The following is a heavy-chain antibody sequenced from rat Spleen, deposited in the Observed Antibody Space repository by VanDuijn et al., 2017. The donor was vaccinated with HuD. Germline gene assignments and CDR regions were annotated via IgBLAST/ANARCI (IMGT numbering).Heavy chain of an antibody. V-gene: IGHV2-32*01. CDR1: GFSLTSSH. Sequence: QVQPKESGPGLVQPSHTLSLPCTVSGFSLTSSHVHRARKPPGKGLAWMGVMWIDGDTSYNSALKSRLSISRHNSKSQVFLKMSSLQTEDTATYYCAREGTEGIDWGQGVMVTVSS. CDR3: AREGTEGID. J-gene: IGHJ2*01. D-gene: IGHD1-11*01. CDR2: MWIDGDT.